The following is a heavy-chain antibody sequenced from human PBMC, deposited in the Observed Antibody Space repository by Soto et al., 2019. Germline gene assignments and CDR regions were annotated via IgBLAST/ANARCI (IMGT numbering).Heavy chain of an antibody. CDR3: ESGPVTRKSYYLDY. D-gene: IGHD4-4*01. Sequence: QVQLVQSGAEVKKPGSSVKVSCKASGGTFSSYAISWVRQAPGQGLEWMGGFIPIFGTANYAQKVQGRVTITVDESTSTAYMELSSLISEDTAVYYGESGPVTRKSYYLDYWGQGTLVTVSS. J-gene: IGHJ4*02. V-gene: IGHV1-69*01. CDR1: GGTFSSYA. CDR2: FIPIFGTA.